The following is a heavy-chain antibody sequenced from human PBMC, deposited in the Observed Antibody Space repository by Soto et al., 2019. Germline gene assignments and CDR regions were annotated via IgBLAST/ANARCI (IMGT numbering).Heavy chain of an antibody. J-gene: IGHJ4*02. CDR1: GYRFTSYW. CDR2: IDPSDSYT. V-gene: IGHV5-10-1*01. Sequence: GESLKISCQVSGYRFTSYWIGWVRQRPGKGLEWMGRIDPSDSYTTYSPSFQGHVTISTDKSFSTAYLQWSGLKASDTAMYYCARLGYCTGTSCYTFDSWGQGTLVTVSS. D-gene: IGHD2-2*02. CDR3: ARLGYCTGTSCYTFDS.